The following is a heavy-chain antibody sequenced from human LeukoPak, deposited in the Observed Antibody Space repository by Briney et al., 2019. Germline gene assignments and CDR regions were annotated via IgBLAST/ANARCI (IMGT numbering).Heavy chain of an antibody. CDR2: TNPNSGGT. J-gene: IGHJ5*02. D-gene: IGHD1-26*01. Sequence: ASVKVSCKASGYTFTGYYIHWARQAPGQGLEWMGWTNPNSGGTNYAQKFQGRVTMTRDTSISTAYMELSRLRSDDTAVYYCARGGIVGVYNWFDPWGQGTLVTVSS. V-gene: IGHV1-2*02. CDR3: ARGGIVGVYNWFDP. CDR1: GYTFTGYY.